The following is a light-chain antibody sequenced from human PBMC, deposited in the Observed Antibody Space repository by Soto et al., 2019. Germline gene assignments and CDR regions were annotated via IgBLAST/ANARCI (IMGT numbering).Light chain of an antibody. CDR3: SSYTSDTTHVV. CDR1: SSDVGLYNY. V-gene: IGLV2-14*03. CDR2: DVN. J-gene: IGLJ2*01. Sequence: QSVLTQPASVSGSPGQSITISCTGSSSDVGLYNYVSWYQQHPGKAPKLMIYDVNDRXXXXXXRFSGSKSGNTASLTISGXXXXXXAXYFCSSYTSDTTHVVFGGGTKLTVL.